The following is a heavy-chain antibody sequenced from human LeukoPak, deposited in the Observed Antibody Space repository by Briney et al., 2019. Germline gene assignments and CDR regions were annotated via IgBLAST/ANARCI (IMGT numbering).Heavy chain of an antibody. CDR1: GGSISTGSYH. V-gene: IGHV4-61*10. J-gene: IGHJ6*03. Sequence: SETLSLTCTVSGGSISTGSYHWSWIRQPAGKGLEWIGEINHSGSTNYNPSLKSRVTISVDTSKNQFSLKLSSVTAADTAVYYCARGPYYDFWSGYFYYYYYMDVWGKGTTVTVSS. CDR2: INHSGST. CDR3: ARGPYYDFWSGYFYYYYYMDV. D-gene: IGHD3-3*01.